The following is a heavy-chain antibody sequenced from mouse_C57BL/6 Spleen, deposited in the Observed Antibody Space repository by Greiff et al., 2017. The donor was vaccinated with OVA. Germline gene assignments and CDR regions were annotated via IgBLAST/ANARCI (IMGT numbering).Heavy chain of an antibody. D-gene: IGHD3-3*01. J-gene: IGHJ1*03. Sequence: QVQLQQPGAELVMPGASVKLSCKASGYPFTSYWMHWVKQRPGQGLEWIGEIDPSDSYTNYNQKFKGKSTLTVAKSSSTAYMQLSIRTSEDSAVFYCSRAGTSWYFDVWGTGPTVTVSS. CDR1: GYPFTSYW. CDR3: SRAGTSWYFDV. V-gene: IGHV1-69*01. CDR2: IDPSDSYT.